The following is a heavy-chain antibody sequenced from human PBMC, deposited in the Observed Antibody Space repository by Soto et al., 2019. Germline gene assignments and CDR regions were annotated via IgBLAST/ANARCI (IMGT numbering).Heavy chain of an antibody. V-gene: IGHV4-30-4*01. CDR3: ARGVTVFGLVSRFWLEP. J-gene: IGHJ5*02. CDR2: IYYSGFT. Sequence: QVLLQESGPGLVRPSETLSLSCTVSGASISTGDYYWRWVRQPPGKGLEWIGYIYYSGFTYYNPSLKSRVTISMDTSKNQFSLKLTSVTAADTAVYFCARGVTVFGLVSRFWLEPWGQGTLVTVSS. CDR1: GASISTGDYY. D-gene: IGHD3-3*01.